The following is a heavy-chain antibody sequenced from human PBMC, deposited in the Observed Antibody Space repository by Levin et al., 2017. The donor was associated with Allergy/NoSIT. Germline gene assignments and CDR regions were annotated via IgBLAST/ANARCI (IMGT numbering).Heavy chain of an antibody. CDR1: GFTFRTHW. V-gene: IGHV3-7*01. CDR3: ARILRLEQDY. D-gene: IGHD3-16*01. CDR2: IKEDGGEK. Sequence: GGSLRLSCTASGFTFRTHWMTWVRQAPGKGLEWVANIKEDGGEKSYAKSVKGRFTISRDNAKKVMYLQMNSLRAEDTGLYYCARILRLEQDYRGQGTLVTVSS. J-gene: IGHJ4*02.